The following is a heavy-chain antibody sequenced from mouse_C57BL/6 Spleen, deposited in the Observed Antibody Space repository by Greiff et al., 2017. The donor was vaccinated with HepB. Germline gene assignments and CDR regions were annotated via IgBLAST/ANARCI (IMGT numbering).Heavy chain of an antibody. D-gene: IGHD1-1*01. V-gene: IGHV5-17*01. J-gene: IGHJ2*01. CDR2: ISSGSSNI. Sequence: EVQLVESGGGLVKPGGSLKLSCAASGFTFSDYGMHWVRQAPEKGLEWVAYISSGSSNIYYADTVTGRFTISRDNAKHILFLQMTSLRSEDTAMYYCARDYYGSSYWGQGTTLTVSS. CDR1: GFTFSDYG. CDR3: ARDYYGSSY.